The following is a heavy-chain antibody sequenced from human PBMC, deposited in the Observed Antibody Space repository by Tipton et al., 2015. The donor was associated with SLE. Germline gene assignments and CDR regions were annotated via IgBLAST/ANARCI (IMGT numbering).Heavy chain of an antibody. Sequence: QLVQSGAEVKKPGASVKVSCKASGYTFTGYYMHWVRQAPGQGLEWMGWISVHNGDTNYAQTLQDRVTMTTDTSTGTAFMELRSLRSDDTAVYYCARDQGTMGFDYWGQGTLVIVSS. V-gene: IGHV1-18*04. D-gene: IGHD3-10*01. J-gene: IGHJ4*02. CDR3: ARDQGTMGFDY. CDR1: GYTFTGYY. CDR2: ISVHNGDT.